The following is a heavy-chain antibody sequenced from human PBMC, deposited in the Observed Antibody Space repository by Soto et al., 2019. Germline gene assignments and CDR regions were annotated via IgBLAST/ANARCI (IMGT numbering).Heavy chain of an antibody. J-gene: IGHJ4*02. Sequence: GGSLRLSCAASGFTFANYAMNWVRQAPGKGLEWVSSINPSGSGTYYADSVKGRFTISRDNSKNTLYLQMNSLRAEDTAVYYCAARRYSFGYDCWGQGALVTVSS. D-gene: IGHD5-18*01. V-gene: IGHV3-23*01. CDR2: INPSGSGT. CDR3: AARRYSFGYDC. CDR1: GFTFANYA.